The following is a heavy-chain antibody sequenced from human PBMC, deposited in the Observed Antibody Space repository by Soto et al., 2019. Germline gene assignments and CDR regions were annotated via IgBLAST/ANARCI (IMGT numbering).Heavy chain of an antibody. CDR2: IYYSGST. CDR1: GGSISSSSYY. Sequence: PSETLSLTCTVSGGSISSSSYYWGWIRQPPGKGLEWIGSIYYSGSTYYNPSLKSRVTISVDTSKNQFSLKLSSVTAADTAVYYCARLGKLAAEVKDNWRYYYGMDVWGQGTTVTVSS. V-gene: IGHV4-39*01. D-gene: IGHD6-13*01. CDR3: ARLGKLAAEVKDNWRYYYGMDV. J-gene: IGHJ6*02.